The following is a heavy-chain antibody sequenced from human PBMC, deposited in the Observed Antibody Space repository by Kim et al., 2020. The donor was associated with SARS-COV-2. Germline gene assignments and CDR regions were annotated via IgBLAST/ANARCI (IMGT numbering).Heavy chain of an antibody. CDR2: IWYDGSNK. CDR3: ARAQYYYDSSGYYSGEYFGS. J-gene: IGHJ4*02. V-gene: IGHV3-33*01. D-gene: IGHD3-22*01. CDR1: GFTFSSYG. Sequence: GGSLRLSCAASGFTFSSYGMHWVRQAPGKGLEWVAVIWYDGSNKYYADSVKGRFTISRDNSKNTLYLQMNSLRAEDTAVYYCARAQYYYDSSGYYSGEYFGSWGQGTLVTVSS.